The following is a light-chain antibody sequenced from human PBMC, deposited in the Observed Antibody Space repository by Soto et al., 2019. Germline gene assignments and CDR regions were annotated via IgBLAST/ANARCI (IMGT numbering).Light chain of an antibody. Sequence: QSALTQPASVSGSPGQSITISCTGTSNDVGGYNYVSWYQQHPGKAPKLLIYEVSNRPSGVSNRFSGSKSGNTASLTITGLQAEDEAAYYCSSYTVTHIPVVFGGGTKLTVL. CDR3: SSYTVTHIPVV. CDR2: EVS. CDR1: SNDVGGYNY. J-gene: IGLJ2*01. V-gene: IGLV2-14*01.